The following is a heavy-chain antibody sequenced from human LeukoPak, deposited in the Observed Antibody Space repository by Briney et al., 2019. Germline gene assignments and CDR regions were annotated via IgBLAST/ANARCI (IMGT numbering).Heavy chain of an antibody. CDR3: AKDQRGGCDTTTCYLFDY. CDR2: ISGSIGRT. D-gene: IGHD2-2*01. V-gene: IGHV3-23*01. Sequence: GGSLRLSCAASGFTFSSYAMSWVRQAPGKGLEWVSVISGSIGRTYYADSVKGRFTISRDNPKNTLYLQMNSLRAEDTAVYYCAKDQRGGCDTTTCYLFDYWGQGTLVTVSS. J-gene: IGHJ4*02. CDR1: GFTFSSYA.